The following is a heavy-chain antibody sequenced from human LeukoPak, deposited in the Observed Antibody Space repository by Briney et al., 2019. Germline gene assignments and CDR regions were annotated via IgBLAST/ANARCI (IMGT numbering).Heavy chain of an antibody. J-gene: IGHJ6*02. D-gene: IGHD2-2*01. CDR2: IYYSGST. CDR3: ARDKYDCSSTSCSGRYYYGMDV. V-gene: IGHV4-59*01. CDR1: GGSISSYY. Sequence: SETLSLTCTVSGGSISSYYWSWIRQPPGTGLEWIGYIYYSGSTNYNPSLKSRVTISVDTSKNQFSLKLSSVTAADTAVYYCARDKYDCSSTSCSGRYYYGMDVWGQGTTVTVSS.